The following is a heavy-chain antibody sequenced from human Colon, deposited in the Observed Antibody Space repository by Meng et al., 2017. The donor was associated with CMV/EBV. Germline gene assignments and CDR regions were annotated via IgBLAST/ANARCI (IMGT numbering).Heavy chain of an antibody. Sequence: SETLSLTCAVYGGSFSGYYWSWIRQPPGKGLEWIGEINHSGSTKYNPSLKNRVTISADTSKNQLSLKMNSVTAADTAEYYCARARGLGLKYFDLWGRGTLVPSPQ. D-gene: IGHD3-10*01. CDR2: INHSGST. CDR3: ARARGLGLKYFDL. J-gene: IGHJ2*01. V-gene: IGHV4-34*01. CDR1: GGSFSGYY.